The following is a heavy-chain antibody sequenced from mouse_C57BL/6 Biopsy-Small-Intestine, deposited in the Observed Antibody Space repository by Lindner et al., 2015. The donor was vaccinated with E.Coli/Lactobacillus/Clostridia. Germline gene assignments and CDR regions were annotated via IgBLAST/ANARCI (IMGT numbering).Heavy chain of an antibody. D-gene: IGHD1-2*01. CDR1: GYVFSNSW. V-gene: IGHV1-82*01. J-gene: IGHJ4*01. Sequence: VQLQESGPELVKPGASVKISCKASGYVFSNSWMNWVEERPGKGLEWIGRIFPGDGDTNNNGKFKDKAALTADKSSSTAYLQLSSLTSEDSAVYFCARWSLQLYAMDYWGQGTSVTVSS. CDR2: IFPGDGDT. CDR3: ARWSLQLYAMDY.